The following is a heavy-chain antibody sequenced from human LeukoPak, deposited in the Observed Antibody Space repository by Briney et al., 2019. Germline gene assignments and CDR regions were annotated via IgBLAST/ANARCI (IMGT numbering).Heavy chain of an antibody. D-gene: IGHD2-15*01. CDR3: AHRVVGPSYFDY. J-gene: IGHJ4*02. V-gene: IGHV2-5*02. CDR2: IYWDDDM. CDR1: GSSLSTSGVG. Sequence: SGPTLVNPTQTLTLTCTFSGSSLSTSGVGVGWIRQPPGKALEWLALIYWDDDMRYSPSLKSRLTITKDTSKSQVVLTMTNMDPVDSGTYYCAHRVVGPSYFDYWGQGALVTVSS.